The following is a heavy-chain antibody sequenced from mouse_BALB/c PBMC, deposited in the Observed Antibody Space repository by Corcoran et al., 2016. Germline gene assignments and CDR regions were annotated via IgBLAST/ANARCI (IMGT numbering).Heavy chain of an antibody. V-gene: IGHV9-3-1*01. CDR1: GYTFTNYG. D-gene: IGHD2-10*01. Sequence: QIQLVQSGPELKKPGETVKISCKASGYTFTNYGMNWVKQAPGKGLKWMGWINTYTGEPTYADDFKGRFAFSLETSAITAYLQINNLKNEDTATYFCARSSYGNYVRYAMDYWGQGTSVTVSS. J-gene: IGHJ4*01. CDR3: ARSSYGNYVRYAMDY. CDR2: INTYTGEP.